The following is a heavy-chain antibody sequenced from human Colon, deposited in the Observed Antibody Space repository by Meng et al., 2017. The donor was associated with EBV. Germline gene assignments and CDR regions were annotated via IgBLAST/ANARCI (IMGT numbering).Heavy chain of an antibody. J-gene: IGHJ2*01. CDR2: IYYSGST. Sequence: QVQRTESGPGLVKPYHTLSLTCTVSGGSISRGDYYWSWIRQPPGKGLELIGHIYYSGSTSYNPSLKSRVTISVDTSNNQFSLKLSSVTATDTAVYYCARVGWRQWSFDLWGRGTLVTVSS. CDR3: ARVGWRQWSFDL. V-gene: IGHV4-30-4*01. CDR1: GGSISRGDYY. D-gene: IGHD5-18*01.